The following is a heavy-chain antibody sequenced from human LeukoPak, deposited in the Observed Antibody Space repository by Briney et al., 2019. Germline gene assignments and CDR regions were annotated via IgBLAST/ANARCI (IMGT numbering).Heavy chain of an antibody. CDR3: ARAANDAFDI. J-gene: IGHJ3*02. Sequence: SETLSLTCTVSGYSISSGYYWGWIRQPPGKGLEWIGSIYHSGRTFYNPSLKSRVTISVDTSKNQFSLKLSSVTAADTAVYYCARAANDAFDIWGQGTMVTVSS. CDR2: IYHSGRT. CDR1: GYSISSGYY. V-gene: IGHV4-38-2*02.